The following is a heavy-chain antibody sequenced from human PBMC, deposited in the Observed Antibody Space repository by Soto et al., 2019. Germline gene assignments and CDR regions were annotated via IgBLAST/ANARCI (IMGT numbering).Heavy chain of an antibody. V-gene: IGHV3-74*01. CDR3: VRGTSAWSGEDY. D-gene: IGHD3-3*01. Sequence: GGSLRLSCTASGFTFSHHWMHWVRQAPGKGLIWVSRIHVGGSFTDYADSVKGRFTISRDDAKNTLILQMNNLRAEDTAVYYCVRGTSAWSGEDYWGQGTLVTVSS. CDR2: IHVGGSFT. CDR1: GFTFSHHW. J-gene: IGHJ4*02.